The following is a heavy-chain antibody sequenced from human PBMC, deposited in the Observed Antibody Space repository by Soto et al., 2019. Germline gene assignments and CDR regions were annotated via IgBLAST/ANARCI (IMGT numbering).Heavy chain of an antibody. D-gene: IGHD3-16*01. V-gene: IGHV3-9*01. Sequence: EVQLVESGGGLVQPGRSLRLSCAASGFTFDDYAMHWVRQAPGKGLEWVSGISWNSGSIGYADSVKGRFTISRDNAKNSLYLQMNSLRAEDTALYYCAKSYLDVWGSSANYYYYGMDVWGQGTTVTVSS. CDR2: ISWNSGSI. CDR3: AKSYLDVWGSSANYYYYGMDV. CDR1: GFTFDDYA. J-gene: IGHJ6*02.